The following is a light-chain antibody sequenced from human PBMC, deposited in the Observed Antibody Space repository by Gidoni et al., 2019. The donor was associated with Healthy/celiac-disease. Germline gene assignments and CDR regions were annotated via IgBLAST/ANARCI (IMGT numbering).Light chain of an antibody. CDR1: SGSIASNY. J-gene: IGLJ3*02. Sequence: FMLTQPHSVSESPGKTVTISCTGSSGSIASNYVQWYQQRPGSAPTTVIYEDNQRPSGVPDRFSCSIDSSSNSASLTISGLKTEDEADYYCQSYDSSNQKVFGGGTKLTVL. CDR3: QSYDSSNQKV. CDR2: EDN. V-gene: IGLV6-57*02.